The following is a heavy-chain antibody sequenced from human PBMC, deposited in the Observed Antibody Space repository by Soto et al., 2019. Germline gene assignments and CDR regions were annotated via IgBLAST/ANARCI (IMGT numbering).Heavy chain of an antibody. CDR1: GFTFSSYS. CDR3: ARDPRVVVITYYYYGMDV. CDR2: ISSSSSTI. V-gene: IGHV3-48*02. Sequence: LRLSCAASGFTFSSYSMNWVRQAPGKGLEWVSYISSSSSTIYYADSVKGRFTISRDNAKNSLYLQMNSLRDEDTAVYYCARDPRVVVITYYYYGMDVWGQGTTVTVSS. J-gene: IGHJ6*01. D-gene: IGHD3-22*01.